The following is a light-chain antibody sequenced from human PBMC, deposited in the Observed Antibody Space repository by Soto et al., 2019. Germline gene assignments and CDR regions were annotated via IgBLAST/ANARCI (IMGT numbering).Light chain of an antibody. V-gene: IGKV3-15*01. Sequence: MTQSPSSLSASVGDRVTITCRASQGISNYLVWYQQKTGQPPRLLIYGASTRATGVPARFSGSGSGTEFTLTINSLQSEDFAVYYCQQYNDWPPKFTFGPGTKLDIK. CDR1: QGISNY. CDR2: GAS. J-gene: IGKJ3*01. CDR3: QQYNDWPPKFT.